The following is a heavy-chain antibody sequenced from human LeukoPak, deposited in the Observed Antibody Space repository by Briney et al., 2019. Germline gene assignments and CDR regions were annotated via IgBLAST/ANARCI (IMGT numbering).Heavy chain of an antibody. D-gene: IGHD3-22*01. CDR2: ISYEGSNK. CDR3: ARGLRYCDSSGYYGWLDY. Sequence: GRSLRLSCAAAGFTFSSYAMHWVRQAPGKGLEWVAVISYEGSNKYYAVSVNGRFTICGDNSKNTLYLQMNRLRGEDAAVYYCARGLRYCDSSGYYGWLDYWGQGTLVTVSS. V-gene: IGHV3-30-3*01. J-gene: IGHJ4*02. CDR1: GFTFSSYA.